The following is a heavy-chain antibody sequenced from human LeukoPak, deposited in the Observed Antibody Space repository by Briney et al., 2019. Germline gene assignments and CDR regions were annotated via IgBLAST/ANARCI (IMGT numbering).Heavy chain of an antibody. J-gene: IGHJ3*02. D-gene: IGHD3-22*01. V-gene: IGHV4-39*01. CDR3: ARHFRREVLIGSAFDI. CDR1: GGSISTTSYY. Sequence: PSETLSLTCTASGGSISTTSYYWAWIRQPPGKGLEWIVSIYYDGTTYYNPSLKSRVTTSIDTSKKQFSLNLSAVTATDTAVYYCARHFRREVLIGSAFDIWGQGTMVTVPS. CDR2: IYYDGTT.